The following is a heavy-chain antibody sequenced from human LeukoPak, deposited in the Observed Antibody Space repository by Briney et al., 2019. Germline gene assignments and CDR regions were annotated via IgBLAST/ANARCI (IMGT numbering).Heavy chain of an antibody. J-gene: IGHJ4*02. CDR2: ISYDGSNK. V-gene: IGHV3-30*18. CDR1: GFTFSSYG. Sequence: GGSLRLSCAASGFTFSSYGMHWVRQAPGKGLKWVAVISYDGSNKYYADSVKGRFTISRDNSKNTLYLQMNSLRAEDTAVYYCAKDGGHSSGPTFDYWGQGTLVAVSS. CDR3: AKDGGHSSGPTFDY. D-gene: IGHD3-22*01.